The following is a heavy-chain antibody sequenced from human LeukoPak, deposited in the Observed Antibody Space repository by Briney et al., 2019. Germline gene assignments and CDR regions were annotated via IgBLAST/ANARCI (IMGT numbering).Heavy chain of an antibody. J-gene: IGHJ5*02. D-gene: IGHD3-9*01. CDR3: ARGWLGARRNWFDP. Sequence: VASVKVSCKASGYTFTSYDINWVRQATGQGPEWMGWMNPNSGNTGYAQKFQGRVTMTRNTSISTAYMELSSLRSEDTAVYYCARGWLGARRNWFDPWGQGTLVTVSS. CDR1: GYTFTSYD. V-gene: IGHV1-8*01. CDR2: MNPNSGNT.